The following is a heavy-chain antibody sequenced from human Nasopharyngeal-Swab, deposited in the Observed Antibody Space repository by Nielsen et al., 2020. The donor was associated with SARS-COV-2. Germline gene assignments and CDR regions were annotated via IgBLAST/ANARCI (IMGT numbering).Heavy chain of an antibody. Sequence: GESLKISCAASGFTLNNHGMHWVRQAPGGGLEWVAVISYEGSLKNYADSVKGRFTISRDNSKSTLYLQMNRLRVEDTAVYYCAKRGAFLEILTGYPPIDYWGVGTLVIVSS. CDR3: AKRGAFLEILTGYPPIDY. D-gene: IGHD3-9*01. CDR1: GFTLNNHG. CDR2: ISYEGSLK. V-gene: IGHV3-30*18. J-gene: IGHJ4*02.